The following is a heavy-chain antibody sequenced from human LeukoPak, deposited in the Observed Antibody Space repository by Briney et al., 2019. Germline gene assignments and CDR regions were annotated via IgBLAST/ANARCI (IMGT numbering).Heavy chain of an antibody. D-gene: IGHD6-19*01. CDR1: GFPFSTWA. V-gene: IGHV3-64D*09. J-gene: IGHJ4*02. Sequence: GGSLRLSCSASGFPFSTWAMHWVRQPPEKGLEYVSGINDNGDTTHYGDSVRGRFPISRDDSKNTLHLQLRSLRAEDTALYYCVKDRSRWYTFDYWGQGTLVTVSS. CDR3: VKDRSRWYTFDY. CDR2: INDNGDTT.